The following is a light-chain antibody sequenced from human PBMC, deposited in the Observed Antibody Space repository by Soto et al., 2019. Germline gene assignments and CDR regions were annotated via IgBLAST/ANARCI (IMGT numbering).Light chain of an antibody. V-gene: IGKV3-11*01. CDR1: QSVSSY. J-gene: IGKJ5*01. CDR3: QQRSNWPPIT. Sequence: IVLTQSPATLSLSPWERATLSCRASQSVSSYLAWYQKKPGQAPRLLRYEASNRATGIPARFSGSGSGTDFTLTISSLEPEDFAVYYCQQRSNWPPITFGQGTRLEIK. CDR2: EAS.